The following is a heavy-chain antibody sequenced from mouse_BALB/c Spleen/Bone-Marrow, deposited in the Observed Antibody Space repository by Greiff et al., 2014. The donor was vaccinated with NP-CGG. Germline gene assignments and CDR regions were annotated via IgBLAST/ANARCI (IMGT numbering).Heavy chain of an antibody. CDR3: ARITTATGAMDY. D-gene: IGHD1-2*01. V-gene: IGHV2-9*02. J-gene: IGHJ4*01. CDR2: LWADGST. CDR1: GFSLTTYG. Sequence: VQLVESGPGLVAPSQSLSITCTVSGFSLTTYGVHWVRQPPGKGLEWLGVLWADGSTNYNSALMSRLSISKDNSKSQVSLKMNSLQTDDTAMYYCARITTATGAMDYWGQGTSVTVSS.